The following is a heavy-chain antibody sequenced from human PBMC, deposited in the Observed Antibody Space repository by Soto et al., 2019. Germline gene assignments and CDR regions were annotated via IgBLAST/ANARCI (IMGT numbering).Heavy chain of an antibody. CDR3: ARDPLKTSLYSSSPHALDY. D-gene: IGHD6-6*01. V-gene: IGHV1-18*01. Sequence: ASVKVSCKASGYAFTSYGISWVRQAPGQGLEWMGWISAYNGNTNYAQKLQGRVTMTTDTSTSTAYMELRSLRSDDTAVYYCARDPLKTSLYSSSPHALDYWGQGTLVTVSS. CDR2: ISAYNGNT. J-gene: IGHJ4*02. CDR1: GYAFTSYG.